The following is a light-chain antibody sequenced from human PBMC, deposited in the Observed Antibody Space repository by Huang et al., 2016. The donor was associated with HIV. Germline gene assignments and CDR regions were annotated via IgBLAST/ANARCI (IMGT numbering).Light chain of an antibody. CDR3: QQYGNSLA. CDR2: GSS. CDR1: QSVSSSY. J-gene: IGKJ3*01. V-gene: IGKV3-20*01. Sequence: EIVLTQSPGTLSLSPGERATLSCRACQSVSSSYLAWYQQKPCQSPRLLIYGSSNRATVLPDRFSGSGSGTDVTLTISRLEPEEFAVYYCQQYGNSLAFGPGTKLDIK.